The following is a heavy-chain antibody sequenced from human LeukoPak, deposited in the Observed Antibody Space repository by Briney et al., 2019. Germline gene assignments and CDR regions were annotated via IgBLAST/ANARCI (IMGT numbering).Heavy chain of an antibody. CDR3: TRGPPNWGYDY. V-gene: IGHV1-8*01. D-gene: IGHD7-27*01. J-gene: IGHJ4*02. Sequence: ASVKVSCKASGYTFTSYDINWVRQATGQGLEWMGWMSPNSGNTGYAQKFQGRVTMTRSTAMSTAYMELSSLKSEDTAVYYCTRGPPNWGYDYWGQGTLVTVSS. CDR2: MSPNSGNT. CDR1: GYTFTSYD.